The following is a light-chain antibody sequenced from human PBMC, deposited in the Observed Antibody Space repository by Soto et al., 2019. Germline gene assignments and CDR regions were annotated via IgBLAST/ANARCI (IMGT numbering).Light chain of an antibody. CDR1: QSVSSY. V-gene: IGKV3-11*01. CDR3: QQRSNWPPWG. CDR2: DAS. J-gene: IGKJ1*01. Sequence: EIVLTQSPATLSLSPGESATLSCRASQSVSSYLAWYQQKPGQAPRLLIYDASNRATGIPARFSGSGSGTDFTLTISSLEPEDFAVYYCQQRSNWPPWGFGQGTKVEIK.